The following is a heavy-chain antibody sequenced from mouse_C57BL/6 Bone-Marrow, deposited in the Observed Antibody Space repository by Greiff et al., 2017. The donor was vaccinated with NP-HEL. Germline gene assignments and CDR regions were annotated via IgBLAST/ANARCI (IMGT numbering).Heavy chain of an antibody. Sequence: EVQLVESGGGLVQPGGSLSLSCAASGFTFTDYYMSWVRQPPGKALEWLGFIRNKANGYTTEYSASVKGRFTISRDNSQSILYLQMNALRAEDSATYYCARYYGYFLAYWGQGTLVTVSA. J-gene: IGHJ3*01. CDR3: ARYYGYFLAY. CDR1: GFTFTDYY. D-gene: IGHD2-2*01. V-gene: IGHV7-3*01. CDR2: IRNKANGYTT.